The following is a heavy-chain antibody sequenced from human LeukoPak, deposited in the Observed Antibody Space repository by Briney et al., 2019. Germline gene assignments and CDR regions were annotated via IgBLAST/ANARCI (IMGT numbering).Heavy chain of an antibody. CDR2: FSSGGRT. CDR3: ASILYG. CDR1: GFTFSSYG. Sequence: GGSLRLSCAASGFTFSSYGMHWVRQAPGKGLEWVATFSSGGRTSYADSVKGRFTISRDTSQNTVYLQMNSLRDEDTALYYCASILYGWGQGTLVTVSS. J-gene: IGHJ4*02. V-gene: IGHV3-NL1*01. D-gene: IGHD2/OR15-2a*01.